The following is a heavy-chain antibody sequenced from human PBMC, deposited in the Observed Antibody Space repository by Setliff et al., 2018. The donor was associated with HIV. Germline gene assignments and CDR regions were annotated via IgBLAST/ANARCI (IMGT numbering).Heavy chain of an antibody. J-gene: IGHJ6*02. D-gene: IGHD6-19*01. CDR2: ISPNFGHT. CDR3: ARLGSGWSDSYYYAMDV. V-gene: IGHV1-18*01. CDR1: GSIFTSYG. Sequence: ASVKVSCKASGSIFTSYGITWVRQAPGHGREWMGWISPNFGHTNYAQNFHGRITLTVDTSTSRAYMELRSLRSDDTDVYFCARLGSGWSDSYYYAMDVWGQGTTVTVSS.